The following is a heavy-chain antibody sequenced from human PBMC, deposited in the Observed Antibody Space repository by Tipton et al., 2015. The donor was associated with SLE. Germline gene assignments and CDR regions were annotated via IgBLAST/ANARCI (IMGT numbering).Heavy chain of an antibody. CDR1: DGSISSYC. D-gene: IGHD3-10*01. J-gene: IGHJ6*02. CDR3: ARDRLLQGVVKKDYYGMDV. CDR2: IHYNGST. Sequence: TLSLTCTVSDGSISSYCWSWIRQPPGKGLDWIGYIHYNGSTNYNPSLKSRVAISEDTSKNQISLRLSSVTAADTAVYYCARDRLLQGVVKKDYYGMDVWGQGTTVTVSS. V-gene: IGHV4-59*01.